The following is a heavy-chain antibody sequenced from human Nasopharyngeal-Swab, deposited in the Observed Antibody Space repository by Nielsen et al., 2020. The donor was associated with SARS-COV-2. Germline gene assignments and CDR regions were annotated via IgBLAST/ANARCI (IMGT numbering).Heavy chain of an antibody. V-gene: IGHV3-7*01. CDR1: GFTFSSFW. CDR2: IKQDGSEK. D-gene: IGHD2-15*01. J-gene: IGHJ5*02. CDR3: ARDNSGGTSGGFDP. Sequence: GGSLRLSCAASGFTFSSFWMNWVRQAPGKGLEWVANIKQDGSEKYYVDSVKGRFTISRDNAKNSLYLQMNSLRAEDTAVYYCARDNSGGTSGGFDPWGQGTLVTVSS.